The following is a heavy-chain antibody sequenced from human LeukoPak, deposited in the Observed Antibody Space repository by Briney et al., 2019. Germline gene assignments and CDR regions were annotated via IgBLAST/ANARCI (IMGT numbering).Heavy chain of an antibody. CDR2: ISGSGGSP. J-gene: IGHJ4*02. CDR1: GFTLSSYA. D-gene: IGHD3-10*01. V-gene: IGHV3-23*01. CDR3: ARDLRGDGSGSYFVSFDY. Sequence: GGSLRLSCAASGFTLSSYAMSWVRQAPGKGLEWVSAISGSGGSPYYADSVKGRFTISRDNSTNTLYLQMNSLRAEDTAVYYCARDLRGDGSGSYFVSFDYWGQGTLVTVSS.